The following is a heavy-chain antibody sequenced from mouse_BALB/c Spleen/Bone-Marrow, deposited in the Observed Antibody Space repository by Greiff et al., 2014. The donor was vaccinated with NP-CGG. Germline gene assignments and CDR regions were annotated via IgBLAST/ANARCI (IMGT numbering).Heavy chain of an antibody. CDR2: INPVNGNT. CDR3: ARSGGSWGGAWFAY. V-gene: IGHV14-3*02. CDR1: GFNINDTY. D-gene: IGHD3-2*02. J-gene: IGHJ3*01. Sequence: EVKLQESGAELVKPGASVKLSCTASGFNINDTYIHWVKQRPEQGLEYIGRINPVNGNTKYDPKFQGKATITADTSSNTAYLQLSSLTSEDPAVYYCARSGGSWGGAWFAYWGQGTLVTVSA.